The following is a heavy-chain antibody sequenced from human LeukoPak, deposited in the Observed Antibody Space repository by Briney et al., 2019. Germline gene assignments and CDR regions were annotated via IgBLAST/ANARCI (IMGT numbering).Heavy chain of an antibody. V-gene: IGHV4-34*01. J-gene: IGHJ5*02. CDR3: ASTSRSPFDP. CDR1: GVSFSGYY. Sequence: PSETLSLTCAVYGVSFSGYYWSWIRQPPGKGLEWIGEINHSGSTNYNPSLKSRVTISVDTSKNQFSLKLSSVTAADTAVYYCASTSRSPFDPWGQGALVTVSS. D-gene: IGHD2/OR15-2a*01. CDR2: INHSGST.